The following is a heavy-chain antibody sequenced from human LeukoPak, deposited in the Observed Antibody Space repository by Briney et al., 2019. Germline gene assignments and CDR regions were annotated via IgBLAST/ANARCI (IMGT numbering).Heavy chain of an antibody. CDR2: VTGSGGST. CDR3: AKDSVLRGYSYGIDF. D-gene: IGHD5-18*01. V-gene: IGHV3-23*01. CDR1: GFTFSSFA. Sequence: GRSLRLSCAASGFTFSSFAMSWVRQAPGRGLEWVSGVTGSGGSTYYADSVKGRFTISRDNSNNTLYLQMNSLRAEDTAVYYCAKDSVLRGYSYGIDFWGQGTLVTASS. J-gene: IGHJ4*02.